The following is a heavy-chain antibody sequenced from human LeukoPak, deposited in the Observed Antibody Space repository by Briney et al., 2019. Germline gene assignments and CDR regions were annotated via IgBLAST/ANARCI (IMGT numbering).Heavy chain of an antibody. J-gene: IGHJ4*02. CDR3: ASGPRRAVGTLWN. Sequence: PSQTLSLTCTVSGVSISSGSYYWSWIRQPAGKGLEWIGEINHSGSTNYNPSLKSRVTISVDTSKNQFSMKLSSVTAADTAVYYCASGPRRAVGTLWNWGQGTLVTVSS. D-gene: IGHD3-3*01. V-gene: IGHV4-61*09. CDR1: GVSISSGSYY. CDR2: INHSGST.